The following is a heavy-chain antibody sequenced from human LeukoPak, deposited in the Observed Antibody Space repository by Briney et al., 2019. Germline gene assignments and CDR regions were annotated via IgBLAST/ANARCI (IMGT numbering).Heavy chain of an antibody. D-gene: IGHD5-12*01. V-gene: IGHV1-69*05. CDR3: ARGDSGYDYGFDN. J-gene: IGHJ4*02. CDR1: GGTFSRHA. CDR2: IIPIFGTT. Sequence: SVKVSCKASGGTFSRHAISWVRQAPGQGLEWVGGIIPIFGTTNYAQKFQGRVTITTDESTSTGYMELRSLRSDDTAVYYCARGDSGYDYGFDNWGQGTLVTVSS.